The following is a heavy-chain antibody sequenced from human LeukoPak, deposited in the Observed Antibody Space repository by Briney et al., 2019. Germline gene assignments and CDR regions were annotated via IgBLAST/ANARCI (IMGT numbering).Heavy chain of an antibody. CDR1: GFTVGSSY. CDR2: IYSGGST. V-gene: IGHV3-53*01. CDR3: ARAGGSYS. Sequence: GGSLRLSCAASGFTVGSSYMSWVRQAPGKGLEWVSIIYSGGSTYYADSVKGRFTISRDNSKSTLYPQMNSLSAEDTAVYYCARAGGSYSWGQGTLVTVSS. D-gene: IGHD3-10*01. J-gene: IGHJ5*02.